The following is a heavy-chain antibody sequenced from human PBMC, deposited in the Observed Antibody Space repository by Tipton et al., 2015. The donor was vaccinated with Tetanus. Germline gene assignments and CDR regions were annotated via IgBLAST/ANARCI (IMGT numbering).Heavy chain of an antibody. Sequence: TLSLTCTVSGGSVSSSGYFWGWIRQSPGKGLEWIGSINSGGTTYHNPSLKGRLTISVDTSKNQFSLRLTSVTATDTAVYYCGRHGGSYSAYWCFDRWGRGSLVAVSS. CDR3: GRHGGSYSAYWCFDR. CDR1: GGSVSSSGYF. D-gene: IGHD1-26*01. CDR2: INSGGTT. V-gene: IGHV4-39*01. J-gene: IGHJ2*01.